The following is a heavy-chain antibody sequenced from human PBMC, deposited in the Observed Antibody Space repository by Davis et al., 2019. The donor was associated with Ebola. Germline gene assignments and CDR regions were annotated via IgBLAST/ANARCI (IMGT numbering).Heavy chain of an antibody. CDR1: GGSISSYY. Sequence: GSLRLSCTVSGGSISSYYWSWIRQPPGKGLEWIGYIYHSGSTNYNPSLKSRVTISVDKSKNQFSLKLSSVTAADTAVYYCARSKYSGYDRALDYWGQGTLVTVSS. V-gene: IGHV4-59*12. CDR3: ARSKYSGYDRALDY. J-gene: IGHJ4*02. D-gene: IGHD5-12*01. CDR2: IYHSGST.